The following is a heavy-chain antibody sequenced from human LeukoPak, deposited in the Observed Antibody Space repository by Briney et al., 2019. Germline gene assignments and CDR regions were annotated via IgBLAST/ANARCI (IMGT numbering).Heavy chain of an antibody. Sequence: PGGSLRLSCTASGFTFGDYAMSWFRQAPGKGLEWAGFIRSKAYGGTTEYAASVKGRFTISRDDSKGIAYLQMNSLKTEDTAVYYCTRGVAVAGLVDYWGQGTLVTVSS. CDR2: IRSKAYGGTT. CDR3: TRGVAVAGLVDY. D-gene: IGHD6-19*01. CDR1: GFTFGDYA. J-gene: IGHJ4*02. V-gene: IGHV3-49*03.